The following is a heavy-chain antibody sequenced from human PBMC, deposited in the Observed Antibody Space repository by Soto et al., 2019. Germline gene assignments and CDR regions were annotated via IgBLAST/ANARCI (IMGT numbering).Heavy chain of an antibody. CDR3: ASSTYYYDSSGYTGPFDI. D-gene: IGHD3-22*01. Sequence: QTGGSLRLSCAASGFTVSSNYMSWVRQAPGKGLEWVSVIYSGGSTYYADSVKGRFTISRDNSKNTLYLQMNSLRAEDTAVYYCASSTYYYDSSGYTGPFDIWGQGTMVTVPS. J-gene: IGHJ3*02. CDR2: IYSGGST. V-gene: IGHV3-53*01. CDR1: GFTVSSNY.